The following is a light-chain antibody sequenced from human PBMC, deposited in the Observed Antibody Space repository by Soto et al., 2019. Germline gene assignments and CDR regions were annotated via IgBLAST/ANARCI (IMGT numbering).Light chain of an antibody. CDR1: QSISSD. CDR2: AAS. CDR3: QQSYIAPRT. V-gene: IGKV1-39*01. J-gene: IGKJ1*01. Sequence: DIRMTQSPSSLSSSGGDRFTITGRASQSISSDLKWYQQKPGKAPRLLINAASSLQSGVPARFSGSGSGTEFTLTSSALQPEDFATYFCQQSYIAPRTFGQGTKVDI.